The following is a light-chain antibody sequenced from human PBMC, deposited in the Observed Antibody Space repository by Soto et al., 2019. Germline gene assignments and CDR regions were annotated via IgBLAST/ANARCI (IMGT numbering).Light chain of an antibody. J-gene: IGLJ2*01. CDR1: KLGNTY. CDR3: QAWDSSAAHVV. Sequence: YELTQPPSVSVSPGQTASITCSGDKLGNTYACWYQQKPGQSPVLVIYQDNKRPSGIPERFSGSNSGNTATLTISGAQAMDEADYYCQAWDSSAAHVVFGGGTKLTVL. CDR2: QDN. V-gene: IGLV3-1*01.